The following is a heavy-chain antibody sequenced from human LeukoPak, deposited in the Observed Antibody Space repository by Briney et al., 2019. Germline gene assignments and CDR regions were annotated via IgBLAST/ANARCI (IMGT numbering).Heavy chain of an antibody. Sequence: PGGSLRLSCAASGFTFSSYGMHWVRQAPGKRLEWVSAISGSGGSTYYADSVKGRFTISRDNSKNTLYLQMNSLRAEDTAVYYCAKDIKAYYYDSSGYYSFEYYFDYWGQGTRVTVSS. V-gene: IGHV3-23*01. CDR2: ISGSGGST. J-gene: IGHJ4*02. CDR3: AKDIKAYYYDSSGYYSFEYYFDY. D-gene: IGHD3-22*01. CDR1: GFTFSSYG.